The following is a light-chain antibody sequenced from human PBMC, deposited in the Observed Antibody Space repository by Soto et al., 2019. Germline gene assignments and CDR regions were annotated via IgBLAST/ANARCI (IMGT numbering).Light chain of an antibody. Sequence: DLQLTQSPSTLSASVGDRFTITCRASQSISSWLAWYQQKPGKATKLLIYKASSLESGVPSRVSGSGSGTEFTLTISSLQPDDFATYYCQQYNSYSWTFGQGTKVDIK. J-gene: IGKJ1*01. V-gene: IGKV1-5*03. CDR3: QQYNSYSWT. CDR1: QSISSW. CDR2: KAS.